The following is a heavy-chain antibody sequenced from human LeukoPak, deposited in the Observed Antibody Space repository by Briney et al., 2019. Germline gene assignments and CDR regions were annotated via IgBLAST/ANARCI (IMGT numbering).Heavy chain of an antibody. CDR3: AKGRGSIVVVPAAIPHY. Sequence: GGSLRLSCAASGFSFTDYYMNWIRQAPGRGLEWVAYISGSASTTYYADSVKGRFTISRDNAKDSLYLQMNSLRAEDTAVYYCAKGRGSIVVVPAAIPHYWGQGTLVTVSS. CDR2: ISGSASTT. V-gene: IGHV3-11*04. CDR1: GFSFTDYY. D-gene: IGHD2-2*02. J-gene: IGHJ4*02.